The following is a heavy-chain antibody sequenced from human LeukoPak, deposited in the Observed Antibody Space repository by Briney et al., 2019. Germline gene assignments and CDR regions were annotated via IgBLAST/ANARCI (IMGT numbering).Heavy chain of an antibody. J-gene: IGHJ3*02. V-gene: IGHV4-31*03. Sequence: SETLSLTCTVSGGSISSGGYSWSWIRQHPGKGLEWIGYIYYSGSTYYNPALKSRVTISVDTSKNQFSLKLSSVTAADTAVYYCARETRKLVAFDIWGQGTMVTVSS. CDR1: GGSISSGGYS. CDR3: ARETRKLVAFDI. CDR2: IYYSGST.